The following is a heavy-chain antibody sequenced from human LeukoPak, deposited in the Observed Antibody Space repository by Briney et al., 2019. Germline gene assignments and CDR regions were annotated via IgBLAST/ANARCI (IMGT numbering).Heavy chain of an antibody. CDR2: ISSSSSYI. CDR1: GFTFSSYS. V-gene: IGHV3-21*01. D-gene: IGHD6-6*01. CDR3: ARAAQSIAARPYYFDY. J-gene: IGHJ4*02. Sequence: GGSLSLSCAASGFTFSSYSMNWVRQAPGKGLEWVSSISSSSSYIYYADSVKGRFTISRDNAKNSLYLQMNSLRAEDTAVYYCARAAQSIAARPYYFDYWGQGTLVTVSS.